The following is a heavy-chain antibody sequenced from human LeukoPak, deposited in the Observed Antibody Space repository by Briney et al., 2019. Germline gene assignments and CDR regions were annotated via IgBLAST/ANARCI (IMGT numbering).Heavy chain of an antibody. V-gene: IGHV4-59*01. CDR1: GGSISSYY. J-gene: IGHJ5*02. Sequence: SETLSLTCTVSGGSISSYYGAWIRQPPGKGLEWIGFVYYSGTTGYNPSLKSRVTISVDTSKNQFSLKLNSVTAADTAIYYCARLMYYYDSSGYYQTFDPWGQGTLVTVSS. D-gene: IGHD3-22*01. CDR2: VYYSGTT. CDR3: ARLMYYYDSSGYYQTFDP.